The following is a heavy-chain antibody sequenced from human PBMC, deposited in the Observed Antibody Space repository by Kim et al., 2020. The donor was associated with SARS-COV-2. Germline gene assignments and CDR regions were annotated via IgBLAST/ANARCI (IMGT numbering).Heavy chain of an antibody. CDR2: INSDGSST. D-gene: IGHD3-9*01. CDR1: GFTFSSYW. V-gene: IGHV3-74*01. J-gene: IGHJ4*02. CDR3: ARVGGLRYFDWLLDY. Sequence: GGSLRLSCAASGFTFSSYWMHWVRQAPGKGLVWVSRINSDGSSTSYADSVKGRFTISRDNAKNTLYLQMNSLRAEDTAVYYCARVGGLRYFDWLLDYWGQGTLVTVSS.